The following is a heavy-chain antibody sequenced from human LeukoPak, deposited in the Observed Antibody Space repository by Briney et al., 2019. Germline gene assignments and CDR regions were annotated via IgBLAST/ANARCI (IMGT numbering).Heavy chain of an antibody. V-gene: IGHV3-30*01. J-gene: IGHJ4*02. D-gene: IGHD4-17*01. CDR3: ARGPDYGDYADY. CDR2: ISYDESNK. CDR1: GFTFSSYA. Sequence: GGSLRLSCAASGFTFSSYAMHWVRQAPGKGLEWVAVISYDESNKYYADSVKGRFTISRDNSKNTLYLQMNSLRAEDTAVYYCARGPDYGDYADYWGQGTLVTVSS.